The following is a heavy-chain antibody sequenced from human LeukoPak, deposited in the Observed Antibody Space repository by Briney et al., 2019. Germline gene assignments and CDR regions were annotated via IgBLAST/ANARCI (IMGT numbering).Heavy chain of an antibody. CDR1: GFTFSYYY. CDR2: TRNKANSYST. D-gene: IGHD1-26*01. Sequence: GGSLRVSCAASGFTFSYYYMDWVRQAPGKGLEWVGRTRNKANSYSTAYAASVRDRFTISRDVSENSLYLQMSSLKTEDAAVYYCARLNRIGGTYFFDYWGQGTLVTVSS. J-gene: IGHJ4*02. V-gene: IGHV3-72*01. CDR3: ARLNRIGGTYFFDY.